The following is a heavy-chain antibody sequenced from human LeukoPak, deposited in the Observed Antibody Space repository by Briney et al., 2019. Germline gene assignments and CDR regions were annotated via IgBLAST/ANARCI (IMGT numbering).Heavy chain of an antibody. CDR2: ISGSGDST. Sequence: GGSPRLSCGASGFGFISYAMSWVRQAPGKGLEWVSGISGSGDSTYYADSVKGRFTLSRDNSKNTVYLQMNSLRAEDTAVYYCAKVASSCSSTSCYMDAFDIWGQGTMVTVSS. CDR3: AKVASSCSSTSCYMDAFDI. V-gene: IGHV3-23*01. CDR1: GFGFISYA. J-gene: IGHJ3*02. D-gene: IGHD2-2*02.